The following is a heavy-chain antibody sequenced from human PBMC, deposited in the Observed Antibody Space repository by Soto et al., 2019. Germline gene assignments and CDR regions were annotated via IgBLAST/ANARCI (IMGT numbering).Heavy chain of an antibody. CDR1: GFTFSSYW. Sequence: EVQLVESGGGLVQPGGSLRLSCAASGFTFSSYWMHWVRQAPGKGLVWVSRINGDGSSTTHADTVRGRFTISRDNTKNTLYLQMNSLRAEDTAVYYCTRDAYYVFWSCYSAYYYYYIDVWGKGTTVTVSS. V-gene: IGHV3-74*01. J-gene: IGHJ6*03. CDR2: INGDGSST. CDR3: TRDAYYVFWSCYSAYYYYYIDV. D-gene: IGHD3-3*01.